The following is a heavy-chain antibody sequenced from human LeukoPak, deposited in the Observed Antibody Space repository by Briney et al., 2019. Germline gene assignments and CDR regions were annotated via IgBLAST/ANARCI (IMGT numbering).Heavy chain of an antibody. D-gene: IGHD6-13*01. CDR1: GGTFSSYA. Sequence: ASVKVSCKASGGTFSSYAISWVRQAPGQGLEWMGGIIPIFGTANYAQKFQGRVTTTADESTSTAYMELSSLRSEDTAVYYCARSIGAAGYMDVWGKGTTVTVSS. J-gene: IGHJ6*03. V-gene: IGHV1-69*13. CDR3: ARSIGAAGYMDV. CDR2: IIPIFGTA.